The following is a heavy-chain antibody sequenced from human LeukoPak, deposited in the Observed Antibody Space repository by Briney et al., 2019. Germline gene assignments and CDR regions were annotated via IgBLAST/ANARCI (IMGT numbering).Heavy chain of an antibody. J-gene: IGHJ4*02. CDR3: ARVGPYSSSWTPHFDY. Sequence: GASVTVSCKASGYTFTGYYMHWVRQAPGQGLEWMGWINPNSGGTNYAQKFQGRVTMTRDTSISTAYMELSRLRSDDTAVYYCARVGPYSSSWTPHFDYWGQGTLVTVSS. V-gene: IGHV1-2*02. CDR2: INPNSGGT. D-gene: IGHD6-13*01. CDR1: GYTFTGYY.